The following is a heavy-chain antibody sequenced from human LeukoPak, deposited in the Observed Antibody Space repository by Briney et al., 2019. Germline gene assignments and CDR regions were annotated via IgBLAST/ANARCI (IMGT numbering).Heavy chain of an antibody. CDR3: ARAQVPIVVVPAAIDY. J-gene: IGHJ4*02. CDR2: ISYDGSNK. D-gene: IGHD2-2*01. CDR1: GFTFSSYA. Sequence: GGSLRLSCAASGFTFSSYAMHWVRQAPGKGLEWVAVISYDGSNKYYADSVKGRFTISRDNSKNTLYLQMNSLRAEDTAVYYCARAQVPIVVVPAAIDYWGQGTLVTVSS. V-gene: IGHV3-30-3*01.